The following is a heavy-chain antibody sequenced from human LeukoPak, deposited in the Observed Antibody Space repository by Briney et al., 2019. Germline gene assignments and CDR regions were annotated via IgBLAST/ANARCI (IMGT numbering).Heavy chain of an antibody. D-gene: IGHD6-13*01. J-gene: IGHJ4*02. CDR2: IYPGDSDT. CDR1: GYSFTSYW. Sequence: KNGESLQISCQGSGYSFTSYWIGWVRQLPGKGLEWMGFIYPGDSDTRYSPSFQGQVTISADKSISTAYLQWSSLKASDTAMYYCARSSLAAAGPTDYWGQGTLVTVSS. V-gene: IGHV5-51*01. CDR3: ARSSLAAAGPTDY.